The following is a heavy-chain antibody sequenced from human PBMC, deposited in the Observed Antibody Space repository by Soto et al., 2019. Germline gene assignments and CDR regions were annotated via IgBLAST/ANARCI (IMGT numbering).Heavy chain of an antibody. CDR3: ARVRRYSYGQIDYYYGMDV. J-gene: IGHJ6*02. Sequence: PSETLSLTCTVSGGSISSGGYYWSWIRQHPGKGLEWIGYIYYSGSTYYNPSLKSRVTISVDTSKNQFSLKLSSVTAADTAVYYCARVRRYSYGQIDYYYGMDVWGQGTTVTAP. CDR2: IYYSGST. CDR1: GGSISSGGYY. V-gene: IGHV4-31*03. D-gene: IGHD5-18*01.